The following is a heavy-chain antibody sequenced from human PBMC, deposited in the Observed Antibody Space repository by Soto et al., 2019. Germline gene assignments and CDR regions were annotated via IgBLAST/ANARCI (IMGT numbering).Heavy chain of an antibody. D-gene: IGHD4-4*01. CDR2: IYPGDSDP. Sequence: GESLKISCKASGYSFTTYWIAWVRQMPGKGLEWMGIIYPGDSDPRYSPSIQGHVTFSVDKSISTAYLQWRSLKASDTAMYYCARLETTVTRRSFDFWGQGTLVTV. J-gene: IGHJ4*02. V-gene: IGHV5-51*01. CDR3: ARLETTVTRRSFDF. CDR1: GYSFTTYW.